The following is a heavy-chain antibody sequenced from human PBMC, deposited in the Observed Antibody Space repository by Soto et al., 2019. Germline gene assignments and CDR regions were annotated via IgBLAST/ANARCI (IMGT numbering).Heavy chain of an antibody. J-gene: IGHJ6*02. CDR1: GCLICSSS. D-gene: IGHD2-2*01. CDR2: IYYSGST. Sequence: PSDALSPTFIHFGCLICSSSCQWIRQPPVKGLEWIGYIYYSGSTNYNPSLKSRVTISVDTSKNQFSLKLSSVTAADTAVYYCARQGGLYCSSTSCYYYGMDVWGQGT. CDR3: ARQGGLYCSSTSCYYYGMDV. V-gene: IGHV4-59*08.